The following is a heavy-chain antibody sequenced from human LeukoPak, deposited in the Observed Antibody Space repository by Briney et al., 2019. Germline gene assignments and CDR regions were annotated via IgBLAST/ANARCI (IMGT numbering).Heavy chain of an antibody. D-gene: IGHD6-25*01. V-gene: IGHV1-8*03. J-gene: IGHJ4*02. CDR3: ARDSSGNDY. CDR2: MNPNSGNT. Sequence: ASVKVSCKASGYTFTSYDINWARQATGQGLEWMGWMNPNSGNTGYAQKFQGRVTITRDTSISTAYMELSSLRSEDTAVYYCARDSSGNDYWGQGTLVTVSS. CDR1: GYTFTSYD.